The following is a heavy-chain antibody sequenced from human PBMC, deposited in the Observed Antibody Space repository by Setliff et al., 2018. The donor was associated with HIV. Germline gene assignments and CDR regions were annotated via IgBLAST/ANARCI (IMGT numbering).Heavy chain of an antibody. V-gene: IGHV4-61*02. CDR2: IYTSGST. D-gene: IGHD2-2*01. J-gene: IGHJ5*02. Sequence: SETLSLTCTVSGDSVSSRSYYWSWIRQPAGEGLEWIGRIYTSGSTNYNPSFKSRLTMSLDPSKNQVSLKLTSVTAADTAVYYCARVLRDTSCYGPWGQGTLVTVSS. CDR1: GDSVSSRSYY. CDR3: ARVLRDTSCYGP.